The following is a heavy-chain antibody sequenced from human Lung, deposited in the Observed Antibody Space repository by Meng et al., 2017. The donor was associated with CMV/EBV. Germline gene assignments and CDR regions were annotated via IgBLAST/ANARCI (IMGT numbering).Heavy chain of an antibody. J-gene: IGHJ6*02. CDR2: ISAYNGNT. D-gene: IGHD3-3*01. CDR3: ARDPIRVLRFLEWNYYYYGMDV. CDR1: GYTFTSYG. Sequence: ASVKVSCKASGYTFTSYGISWVRQAPGQGLEWMGWISAYNGNTNYAQKLQGRVTMTTDTSTSTAYMELRSLRSDDTAVYYCARDPIRVLRFLEWNYYYYGMDVWGQGTTVTSP. V-gene: IGHV1-18*01.